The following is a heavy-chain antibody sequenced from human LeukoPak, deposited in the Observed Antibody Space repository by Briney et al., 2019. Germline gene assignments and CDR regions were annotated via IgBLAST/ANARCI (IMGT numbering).Heavy chain of an antibody. Sequence: GGSLRLSCAASGFTFSSYGMHWVRQAPGKGLEWVAVIWYAGSNKYYADSVKGRFTISRDNSKNTLYLQMNSLRAEDTAVYYCARGDYYDSSGYPWGQGTLVTVSS. CDR3: ARGDYYDSSGYP. J-gene: IGHJ5*02. CDR1: GFTFSSYG. V-gene: IGHV3-33*01. D-gene: IGHD3-22*01. CDR2: IWYAGSNK.